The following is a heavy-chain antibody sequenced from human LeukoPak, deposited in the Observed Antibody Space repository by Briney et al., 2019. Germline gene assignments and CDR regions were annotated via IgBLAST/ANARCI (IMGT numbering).Heavy chain of an antibody. J-gene: IGHJ6*04. D-gene: IGHD2-2*01. CDR1: GYSFTSYW. V-gene: IGHV5-51*01. CDR2: IYPGDSDT. Sequence: GESLKISCKGSGYSFTSYWIGWVRQMPGKGLEWMGIIYPGDSDTRYSPSFQGQVTISADKSISTAYLQWSSLKAPDTAMYYCARQASYCSSTSCYVRYYYYGMDVWGKGTTVTVSS. CDR3: ARQASYCSSTSCYVRYYYYGMDV.